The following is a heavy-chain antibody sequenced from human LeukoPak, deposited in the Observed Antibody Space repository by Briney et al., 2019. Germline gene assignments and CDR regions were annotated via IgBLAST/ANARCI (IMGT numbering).Heavy chain of an antibody. D-gene: IGHD3-9*01. CDR2: IYYSGST. J-gene: IGHJ4*02. V-gene: IGHV4-39*01. CDR3: ARHTCYDILTGYYPSKDFDY. Sequence: PSETLSLTCTVSGGSISSSSYYWGWIRQPPGKGLEWIGSIYYSGSTYYNPSLKSRVTISVDTSKNQFSLKLSSVTAADTAVYYCARHTCYDILTGYYPSKDFDYWGQGTLVTVSS. CDR1: GGSISSSSYY.